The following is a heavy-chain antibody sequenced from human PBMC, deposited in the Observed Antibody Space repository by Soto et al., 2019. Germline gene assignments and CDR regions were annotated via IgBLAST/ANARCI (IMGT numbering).Heavy chain of an antibody. J-gene: IGHJ6*02. Sequence: PSETLSLTCAVSGYSISSGYYVGWIRQSPGKGLEWIGSIYHSGSTYYNPSLKSRVIISVDTSKNQFSLKLSSVTAADTAVYYCARLAPIAAADGMDVWGQGTTVTV. CDR3: ARLAPIAAADGMDV. CDR2: IYHSGST. V-gene: IGHV4-38-2*01. D-gene: IGHD6-13*01. CDR1: GYSISSGYY.